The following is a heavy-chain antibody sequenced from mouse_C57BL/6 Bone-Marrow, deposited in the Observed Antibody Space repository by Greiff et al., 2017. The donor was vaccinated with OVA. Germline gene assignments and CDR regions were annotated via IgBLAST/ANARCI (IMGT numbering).Heavy chain of an antibody. CDR3: ARRGYGSSWTWFAY. CDR1: GYTFTSYW. J-gene: IGHJ3*01. D-gene: IGHD1-1*01. V-gene: IGHV1-64*01. CDR2: IHPNSGST. Sequence: QVQLQQPGAELVKPGASVKLSCKASGYTFTSYWMHWVKQRPGQGLEWIGMIHPNSGSTNYNEKFKSKATLTVDKSSSTAYMQLSSLTSEDSAVYYCARRGYGSSWTWFAYWGQGTLVTVSA.